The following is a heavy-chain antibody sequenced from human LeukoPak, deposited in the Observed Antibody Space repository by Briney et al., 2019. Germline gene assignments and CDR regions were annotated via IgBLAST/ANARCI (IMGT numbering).Heavy chain of an antibody. D-gene: IGHD6-19*01. CDR1: GGSFSGYY. J-gene: IGHJ4*02. CDR2: INHSGST. CDR3: ARAYSSGWPAMIDY. V-gene: IGHV4-34*01. Sequence: PSETLSLTCAVYGGSFSGYYWSWIRQPPGKGLEWIGEINHSGSTNYNPSLKSRVTISVDTSKNQFSLKLSSVTAADTAVYYCARAYSSGWPAMIDYWGQGTLVTVSS.